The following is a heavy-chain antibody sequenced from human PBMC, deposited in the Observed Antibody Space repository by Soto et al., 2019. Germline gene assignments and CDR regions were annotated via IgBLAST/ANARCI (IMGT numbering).Heavy chain of an antibody. CDR3: ARHQDRGGYYYGMDV. Sequence: QLQLQESGPGLVKPSETLSLTCTVSGGSISSSSYYWGWIRQPPGKGLEWIGSIYYSGSTYYNPSLKRRVTISVDTSKNQFSLKLSSVTAADTAVYYCARHQDRGGYYYGMDVWGQGTTVTVSS. D-gene: IGHD3-10*01. CDR2: IYYSGST. V-gene: IGHV4-39*01. CDR1: GGSISSSSYY. J-gene: IGHJ6*02.